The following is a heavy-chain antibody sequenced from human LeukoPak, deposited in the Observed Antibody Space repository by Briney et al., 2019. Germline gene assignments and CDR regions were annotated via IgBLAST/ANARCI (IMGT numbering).Heavy chain of an antibody. Sequence: ASVKVSCKASGYTFTSYGISWVRQAPGQGLEWMGWISAYNGNTNYAQKLQGRVTMTTDTSTSTAYMELRSLRSDDTAVYYCAREPAPTTGTIQFDYWGQGTLVTVSS. V-gene: IGHV1-18*01. CDR1: GYTFTSYG. CDR3: AREPAPTTGTIQFDY. J-gene: IGHJ4*02. D-gene: IGHD1-1*01. CDR2: ISAYNGNT.